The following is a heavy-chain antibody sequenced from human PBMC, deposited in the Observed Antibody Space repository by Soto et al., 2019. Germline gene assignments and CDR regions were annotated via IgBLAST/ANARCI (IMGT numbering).Heavy chain of an antibody. D-gene: IGHD6-13*01. CDR3: TRSIITTAGTDAFDL. Sequence: QVQLVQSGAEVKKPGASVRVSCKASGYTFTSYYMHWVRQAHGQGPEWMGMINPSSGGTDYAQKFQGRVTMTRDTSTTTVYMELRSLRSEDTAVYYCTRSIITTAGTDAFDLWGQGTLVTVSS. CDR1: GYTFTSYY. V-gene: IGHV1-46*03. CDR2: INPSSGGT. J-gene: IGHJ3*01.